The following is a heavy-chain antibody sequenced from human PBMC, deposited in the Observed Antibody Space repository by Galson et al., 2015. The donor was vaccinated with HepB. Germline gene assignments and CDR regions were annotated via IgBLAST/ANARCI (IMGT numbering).Heavy chain of an antibody. CDR1: GFTFSSYA. J-gene: IGHJ4*02. CDR3: AKDWGSSSWRFDY. D-gene: IGHD6-13*01. Sequence: SLRLSCAASGFTFSSYAMSWVRQAPGKGLEWVSAISGSGGSTYYADSVKGRFTISRDNSKNTLYLQMNSLRAEDTAVYYCAKDWGSSSWRFDYWGQGTLVTVSS. V-gene: IGHV3-23*01. CDR2: ISGSGGST.